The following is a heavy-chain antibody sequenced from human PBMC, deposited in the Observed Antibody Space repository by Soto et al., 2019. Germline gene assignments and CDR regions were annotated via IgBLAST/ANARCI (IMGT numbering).Heavy chain of an antibody. Sequence: QVQLVESGGGVVQPGTSLRLSCVGSGFTFRSYVIHWVRQAPGKGLEWVALTSYDGSNNFYGDSVKGRFTISRHNSTNTVELQMVSLRFEHTALYYCARLGTTAGLDVWGQGTLVSVSS. D-gene: IGHD3-16*01. J-gene: IGHJ4*02. V-gene: IGHV3-33*05. CDR3: ARLGTTAGLDV. CDR2: TSYDGSNN. CDR1: GFTFRSYV.